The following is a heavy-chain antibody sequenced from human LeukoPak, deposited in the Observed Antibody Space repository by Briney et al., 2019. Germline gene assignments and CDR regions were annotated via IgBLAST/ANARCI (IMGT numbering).Heavy chain of an antibody. D-gene: IGHD3-10*01. CDR3: ARVFGSGSLDY. CDR2: ISYSGSS. Sequence: ASETLSLTCTVSGGSISSYYWSWIRQPPGKGLEWIGFISYSGSSNYNPSLKSRVTISVGTSKNQLSLNLRSVSAADTAVYYCARVFGSGSLDYWGQGTLVSVSS. V-gene: IGHV4-59*01. J-gene: IGHJ4*02. CDR1: GGSISSYY.